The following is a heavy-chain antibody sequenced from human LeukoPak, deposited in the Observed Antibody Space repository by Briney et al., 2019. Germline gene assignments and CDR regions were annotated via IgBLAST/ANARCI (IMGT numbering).Heavy chain of an antibody. CDR1: GGSIGTYY. V-gene: IGHV4-59*01. CDR3: ARAQSGTYAFDI. CDR2: IYYSVST. D-gene: IGHD1-1*01. Sequence: PSETLSLTCTVSGGSIGTYYWNWARQSPGKGLEWIGYIYYSVSTGYNPSLKGRVTISVDTSENQLSLKLSSVTPADTAVYYCARAQSGTYAFDIWGQGTMVTASS. J-gene: IGHJ3*02.